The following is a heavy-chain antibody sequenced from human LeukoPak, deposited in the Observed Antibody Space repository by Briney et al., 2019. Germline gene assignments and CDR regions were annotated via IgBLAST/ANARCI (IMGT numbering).Heavy chain of an antibody. CDR2: ISSSSSYI. V-gene: IGHV3-21*01. Sequence: PGGSLRLSCAASGFTFSSYSMNWVRQAPGKGLEWVSSISSSSSYIYYADSVKGRFTISRDNAKNSLYLQMNSLRAEDTAAYYCARPTYYDSSGYYNLGDAFDIWGQGTMVTVSS. CDR3: ARPTYYDSSGYYNLGDAFDI. CDR1: GFTFSSYS. J-gene: IGHJ3*02. D-gene: IGHD3-22*01.